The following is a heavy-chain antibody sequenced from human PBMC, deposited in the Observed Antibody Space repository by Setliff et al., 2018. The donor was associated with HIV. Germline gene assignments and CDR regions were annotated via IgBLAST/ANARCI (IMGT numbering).Heavy chain of an antibody. CDR3: ASMWKVGA. D-gene: IGHD1-26*01. Sequence: GSLRLSCAASGFTFSNFWMDWVRQAPGKGLEWVATIKKDGSEIYYVDSVKGRFTISRDNARTSLYLEMSSLRVEDTAVYLCASMWKVGAWGRGTLVTVSS. CDR1: GFTFSNFW. CDR2: IKKDGSEI. V-gene: IGHV3-7*03. J-gene: IGHJ5*02.